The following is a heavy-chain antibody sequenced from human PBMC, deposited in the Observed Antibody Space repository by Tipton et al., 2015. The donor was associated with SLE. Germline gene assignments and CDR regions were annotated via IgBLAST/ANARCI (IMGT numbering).Heavy chain of an antibody. CDR1: GFYVSGYW. J-gene: IGHJ4*02. CDR3: ARGSALWRGDLDY. V-gene: IGHV3-7*01. CDR2: IAPDGSEE. D-gene: IGHD3-16*01. Sequence: SLRLSCAASGFYVSGYWMTWVRQAPGKGLEWVGNIAPDGSEEFYVGSVKGRFTMSRDNTKNSLYLHMTALRADDTAVYYCARGSALWRGDLDYWGQGNLVTVSS.